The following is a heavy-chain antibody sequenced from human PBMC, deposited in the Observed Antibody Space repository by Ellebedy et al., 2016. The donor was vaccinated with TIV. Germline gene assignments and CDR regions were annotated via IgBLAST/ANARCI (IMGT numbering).Heavy chain of an antibody. J-gene: IGHJ3*02. V-gene: IGHV3-21*01. CDR1: GFTFSSYS. CDR3: ATGPPIVTPRLFAFDI. CDR2: ISSSSSYI. D-gene: IGHD4-23*01. Sequence: PGGSLRLSCAASGFTFSSYSMNWVRQAPGKGLEWVSSISSSSSYIYYADSVKGRFTISRDNAKNSLYLQMNSLRAEDTAVYYCATGPPIVTPRLFAFDIWGQGTMVTVSS.